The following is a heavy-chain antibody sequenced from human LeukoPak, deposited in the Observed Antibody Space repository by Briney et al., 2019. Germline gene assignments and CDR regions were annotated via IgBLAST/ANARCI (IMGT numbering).Heavy chain of an antibody. Sequence: GGSLRLSCAASGFTFSSYAMSWVRQAPGKGLEWVSAISGSGGSTYYADSVKGRFTISRDNAKNSLYLQMNSLRAEDTAVYYCARDQWLSDIWGQGTMVTVSS. CDR1: GFTFSSYA. CDR3: ARDQWLSDI. D-gene: IGHD3-16*02. CDR2: ISGSGGST. J-gene: IGHJ3*02. V-gene: IGHV3-23*01.